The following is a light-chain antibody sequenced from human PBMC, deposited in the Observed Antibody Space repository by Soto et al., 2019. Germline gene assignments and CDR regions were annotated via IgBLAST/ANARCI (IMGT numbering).Light chain of an antibody. CDR3: LQYNNWPPWT. J-gene: IGKJ1*01. V-gene: IGKV3-15*01. CDR1: QSVGAN. Sequence: DIVMTKSPVTLSVSPGERTTLSCRASQSVGANLAWYQQKPGQAPRLLIHGASTRATGIPARFSGSGSGTEFTLTISSLQSEDFATYDCLQYNNWPPWTFGQGTKV. CDR2: GAS.